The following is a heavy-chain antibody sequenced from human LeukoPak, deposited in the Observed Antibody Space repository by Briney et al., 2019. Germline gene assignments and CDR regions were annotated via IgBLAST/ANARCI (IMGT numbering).Heavy chain of an antibody. J-gene: IGHJ4*02. D-gene: IGHD5-18*01. Sequence: GGSLRLSCAASGFTVSSNYMSWVRQAPGKGLEWVSLIYSGGSTYYADSVKGRFTISRDNSKNTLYLQMNSLRAEDTAVYYCARGGVYSYGNYSDYWGQGTLVTVSS. CDR1: GFTVSSNY. CDR3: ARGGVYSYGNYSDY. CDR2: IYSGGST. V-gene: IGHV3-66*01.